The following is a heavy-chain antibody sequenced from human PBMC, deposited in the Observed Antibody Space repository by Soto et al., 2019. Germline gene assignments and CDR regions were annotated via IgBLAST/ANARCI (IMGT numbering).Heavy chain of an antibody. V-gene: IGHV1-69*13. CDR1: GGTFSSYR. CDR3: VRDSGAKLSSS. J-gene: IGHJ4*02. Sequence: SVKVSCKASGGTFSSYRINWVRQAPGQGLEWVGGIVPIYRTADYAQKFQGRATITADESARTSYMELRSLKSQDTAVYYCVRDSGAKLSSSWGQGTRVTVSS. CDR2: IVPIYRTA. D-gene: IGHD6-13*01.